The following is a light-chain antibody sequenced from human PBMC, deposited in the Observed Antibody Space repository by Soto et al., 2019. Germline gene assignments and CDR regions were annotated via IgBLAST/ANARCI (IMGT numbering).Light chain of an antibody. V-gene: IGKV3-15*01. CDR2: GAS. CDR3: QQFNTWPPAT. J-gene: IGKJ4*01. CDR1: QSVGRN. Sequence: EIVMTQSPATLSVSAGERATLSCRASQSVGRNLAWYQQKPGQAPRLLIYGASTRATDIPARFSGSGSGSEFALTISSLQSGDSAVYYCQQFNTWPPATFGGGTRVEIK.